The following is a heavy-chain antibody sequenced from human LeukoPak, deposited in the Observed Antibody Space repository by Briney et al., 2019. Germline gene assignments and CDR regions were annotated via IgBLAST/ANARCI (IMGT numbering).Heavy chain of an antibody. CDR2: INPSGGST. J-gene: IGHJ6*03. CDR1: GYTFTSYY. CDR3: ARDVVVVVGASRSNFYFYMDV. V-gene: IGHV1-46*01. D-gene: IGHD2-15*01. Sequence: GASVKVSCKASGYTFTSYYMHWVRQAPGQGLEWMGIINPSGGSTSYAQKFQGRVTMTRDTSTSTVYMELSSLRSDDTAIYYCARDVVVVVGASRSNFYFYMDVWGKGTTVTVSS.